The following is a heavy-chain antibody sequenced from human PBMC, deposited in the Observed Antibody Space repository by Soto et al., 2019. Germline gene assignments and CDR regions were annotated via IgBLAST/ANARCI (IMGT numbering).Heavy chain of an antibody. Sequence: QVQLVQSGAEVKKPGASVKVSCKASGYTFTSYYMHWVRQAPGQGLEWMGIINPSGGSTSYAQKCQGRGTMTRDTSTSAVYMELSSLRSEDMAVYYCARDGTYYDFWRRDSYYMDVWGKGTTVTVSS. CDR2: INPSGGST. V-gene: IGHV1-46*03. CDR1: GYTFTSYY. CDR3: ARDGTYYDFWRRDSYYMDV. J-gene: IGHJ6*03. D-gene: IGHD3-3*01.